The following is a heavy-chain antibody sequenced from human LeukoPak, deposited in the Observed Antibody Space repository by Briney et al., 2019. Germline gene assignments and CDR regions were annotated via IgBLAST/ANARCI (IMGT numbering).Heavy chain of an antibody. Sequence: SETLSLTCTVSGGSISSGSYYWSWIRQPAGKGLEWIGRIYTSGSTNYNPSLKSRVTISVDTSKNQFSLKLSSVTAADTAVYYCARQGYYDSSVVHFDYWGQGTLVTVSS. CDR1: GGSISSGSYY. J-gene: IGHJ4*02. CDR3: ARQGYYDSSVVHFDY. CDR2: IYTSGST. D-gene: IGHD3-22*01. V-gene: IGHV4-61*02.